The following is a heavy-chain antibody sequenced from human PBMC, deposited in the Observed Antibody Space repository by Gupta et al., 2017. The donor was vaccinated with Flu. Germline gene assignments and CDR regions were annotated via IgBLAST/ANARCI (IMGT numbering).Heavy chain of an antibody. J-gene: IGHJ4*02. CDR3: ARADLGSIYGSGTYWFSVEN. V-gene: IGHV4-31*02. Sequence: WIRQYPGKGLEWIGHISDSGSAYYSPSLKSRVTIAADTTKNQFSLKMSPASAADTAVYYCARADLGSIYGSGTYWFSVENWGQGTLVTVSS. CDR2: ISDSGSA. D-gene: IGHD3-10*01.